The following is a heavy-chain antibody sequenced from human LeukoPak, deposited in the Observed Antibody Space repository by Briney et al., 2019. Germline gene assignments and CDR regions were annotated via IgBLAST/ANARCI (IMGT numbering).Heavy chain of an antibody. CDR2: IYYSGST. V-gene: IGHV4-39*01. CDR1: GGSISSSSYY. J-gene: IGHJ6*03. D-gene: IGHD2-15*01. CDR3: ARHARYCSGSSCLRGPYYYYYYMDV. Sequence: PSETLSLTCTVSGGSISSSSYYWGWIRQPPGKGLEWIGSIYYSGSTYYNPSLKSRVTISVDTSKNQFSLKLSSVTAADTAVYYCARHARYCSGSSCLRGPYYYYYYMDVWGKGTTVTVSS.